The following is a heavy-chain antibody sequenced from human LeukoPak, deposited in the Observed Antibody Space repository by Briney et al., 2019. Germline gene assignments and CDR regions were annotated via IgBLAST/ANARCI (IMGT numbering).Heavy chain of an antibody. V-gene: IGHV4-34*01. D-gene: IGHD3-10*01. CDR1: GGSFSGYY. J-gene: IGHJ4*02. CDR2: INHSGST. Sequence: SETLSLTCAVYGGSFSGYYWSWIRQPPGKGLEWIGEINHSGSTNYNPSLKSRVTISVDTSKNQSSLKLSSVTAADTAVYYCARGSFYMVRGVIMDSSGYYYFDYWGQGTLVTVSS. CDR3: ARGSFYMVRGVIMDSSGYYYFDY.